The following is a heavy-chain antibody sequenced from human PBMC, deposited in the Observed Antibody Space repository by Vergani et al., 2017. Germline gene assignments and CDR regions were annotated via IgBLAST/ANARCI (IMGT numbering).Heavy chain of an antibody. V-gene: IGHV3-11*04. CDR2: MSSGDSI. D-gene: IGHD3-9*01. CDR1: GFTFSDHY. J-gene: IGHJ6*02. CDR3: ARETDTGSSVSYYYCAMDV. Sequence: QVQLVESGGGLVKPGGSLRLSCAASGFTFSDHYMSWVRQAPGKGLEWISYMSSGDSIYYADSVKGRFTVSRDNTKNTLYLQMNSLRAEDTAVYYCARETDTGSSVSYYYCAMDVWGQGTTVSVSS.